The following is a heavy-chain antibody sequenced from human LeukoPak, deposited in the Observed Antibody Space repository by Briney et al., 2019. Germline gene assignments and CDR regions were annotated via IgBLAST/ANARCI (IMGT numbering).Heavy chain of an antibody. D-gene: IGHD6-13*01. CDR1: GFTFSSYA. Sequence: PGRSLRLSCAASGFTFSSYAMHWVRQAPGKGLEWVAVISYDGSNKYYADSVKGRFTISRDNSKNTLYLQMNSLRAEDTAVYYCARATAVVLFDYWGQGTLVTVSS. CDR2: ISYDGSNK. V-gene: IGHV3-30-3*01. J-gene: IGHJ4*02. CDR3: ARATAVVLFDY.